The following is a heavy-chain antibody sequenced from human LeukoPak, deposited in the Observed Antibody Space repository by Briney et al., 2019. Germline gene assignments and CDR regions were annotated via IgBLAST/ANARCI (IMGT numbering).Heavy chain of an antibody. Sequence: ASVKVSCKVSGYTLTELSMHWVRQAPGKGLEWMGVFDPEDGETIYAQKFQGRVTMTEDTSTDTAYMELSSLRSEDTAVYYCARDDKGIIAFDIWGQGTVVTVSS. CDR3: ARDDKGIIAFDI. V-gene: IGHV1-24*01. D-gene: IGHD2-15*01. CDR1: GYTLTELS. CDR2: FDPEDGET. J-gene: IGHJ3*02.